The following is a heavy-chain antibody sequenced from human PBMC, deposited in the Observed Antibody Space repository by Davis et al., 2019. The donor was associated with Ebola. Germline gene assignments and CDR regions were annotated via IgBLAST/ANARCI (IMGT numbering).Heavy chain of an antibody. D-gene: IGHD6-19*01. CDR3: ARELGLVEDY. CDR1: GYTFTSYT. J-gene: IGHJ4*02. Sequence: SVKVSCKASGYTFTSYTISWVRQAPGQGLEWMGRSIPILGIANYAQKFQGKVTITADKSTSTAYMELSSLRSEDTAVYYCARELGLVEDYWGQGTLVTVSS. CDR2: SIPILGIA. V-gene: IGHV1-69*04.